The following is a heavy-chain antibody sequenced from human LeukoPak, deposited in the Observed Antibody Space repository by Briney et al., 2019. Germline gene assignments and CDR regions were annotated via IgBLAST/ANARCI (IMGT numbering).Heavy chain of an antibody. V-gene: IGHV4-34*01. D-gene: IGHD6-19*01. CDR1: GGSISSYY. CDR3: ARGLKTGTTKYSSGWYYFDY. CDR2: INHSGST. J-gene: IGHJ4*02. Sequence: SETLSLTCTVSGGSISSYYWSWIRQPPGKGLEWIGEINHSGSTNYNPSLKSRVTISVDTSKNQFSLKLSSVTAADTAVYYCARGLKTGTTKYSSGWYYFDYWGQGTLVTVSS.